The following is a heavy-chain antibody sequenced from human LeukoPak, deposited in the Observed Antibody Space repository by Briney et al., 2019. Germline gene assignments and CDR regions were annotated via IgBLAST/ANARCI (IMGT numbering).Heavy chain of an antibody. V-gene: IGHV1-18*01. CDR2: ISTYNGNT. CDR1: GYTFTSYG. Sequence: ASLKVSCKASGYTFTSYGVSWVRQAPGQGLEWMGWISTYNGNTNYAQRLQGRVTMTTDTPTSTAYMELRSLRSDDTAVYYCATYDSSGYDDAFDIWGQGTMVTVSS. J-gene: IGHJ3*02. D-gene: IGHD3-22*01. CDR3: ATYDSSGYDDAFDI.